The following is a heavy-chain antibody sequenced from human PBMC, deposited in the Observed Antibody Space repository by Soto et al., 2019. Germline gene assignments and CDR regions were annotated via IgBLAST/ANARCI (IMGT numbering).Heavy chain of an antibody. CDR1: GYTFTSYD. CDR2: MNPNSGNT. Sequence: GASVKVSCKASGYTFTSYDINWVRQATGQGLEWMGWMNPNSGNTGYVQKFQGRVTMTRNTSISTAYMELSSLRSEDTAVYYCAGGEIPFTRSAEYFQHWGQGTLVTVSS. CDR3: AGGEIPFTRSAEYFQH. V-gene: IGHV1-8*01. J-gene: IGHJ1*01.